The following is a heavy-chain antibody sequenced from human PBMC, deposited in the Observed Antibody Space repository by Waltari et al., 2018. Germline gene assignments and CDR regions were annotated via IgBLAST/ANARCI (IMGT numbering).Heavy chain of an antibody. CDR1: GGSISSHY. J-gene: IGHJ3*02. Sequence: QVQLQESGPGLVKPSETLSLTCTVSGGSISSHYWSWIRQPPGKGLEWIGYIYYRRSTNDNPSLKRRVTISVDTSKNQCSLKLSSVTAADTAVYYCARVRHYYDSSGYPRPHVAFDIWGQGTMVTVSS. V-gene: IGHV4-59*11. D-gene: IGHD3-22*01. CDR3: ARVRHYYDSSGYPRPHVAFDI. CDR2: IYYRRST.